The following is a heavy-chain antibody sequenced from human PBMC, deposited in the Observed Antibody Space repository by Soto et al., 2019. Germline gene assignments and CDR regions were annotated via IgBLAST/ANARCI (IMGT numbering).Heavy chain of an antibody. CDR3: TRELGGSYFDE. D-gene: IGHD1-26*01. CDR2: INAGNGNT. J-gene: IGHJ4*02. Sequence: ASVKVSCKASGYTFTSYAIHWVRQAPGQRLEWMGWINAGNGNTKYSQKFQGRATMTRDTSTSTVYMELSSLRSDDTAVYYCTRELGGSYFDEWGQGTLVTVSS. CDR1: GYTFTSYA. V-gene: IGHV1-3*01.